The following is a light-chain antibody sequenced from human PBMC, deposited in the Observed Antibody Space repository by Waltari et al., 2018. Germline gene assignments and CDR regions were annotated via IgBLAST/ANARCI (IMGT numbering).Light chain of an antibody. Sequence: DIQMTQSPSSLSASVGDRVTITCRASQAISNFLAWFQQKPGKAPNSLIYAAAVLQSGVPSKFSGSGSGTDFTLTISSLQPEDFATYYCQQYYNYPYTFGQGTKLEIK. CDR1: QAISNF. CDR3: QQYYNYPYT. J-gene: IGKJ2*01. CDR2: AAA. V-gene: IGKV1-16*02.